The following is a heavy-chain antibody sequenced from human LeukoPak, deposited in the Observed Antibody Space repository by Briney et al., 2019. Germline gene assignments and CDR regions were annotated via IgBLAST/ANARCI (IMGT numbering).Heavy chain of an antibody. CDR3: AGRLGVVVPAASSYYHMDV. CDR1: GGSFSGYY. CDR2: INHSGST. V-gene: IGHV4-34*01. D-gene: IGHD2-2*01. Sequence: KPSETLSLTCAVCGGSFSGYYWSWIRQPPGKGLEWIGEINHSGSTNYNPSLKSRVTISVDTSKNQFSLKLSSVTAADTAVYYCAGRLGVVVPAASSYYHMDVWGKGTTVTVSS. J-gene: IGHJ6*03.